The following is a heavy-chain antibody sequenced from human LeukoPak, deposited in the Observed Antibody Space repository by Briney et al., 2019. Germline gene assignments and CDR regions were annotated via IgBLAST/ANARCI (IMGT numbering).Heavy chain of an antibody. D-gene: IGHD4-17*01. CDR1: GFTVSSNY. V-gene: IGHV3-53*01. J-gene: IGHJ4*02. CDR3: ATAPMTTEDF. CDR2: LYSGGGT. Sequence: GGSLRLSCAASGFTVSSNYMSWVRQAPGKGLEWVSVLYSGGGTYYADSVKGRFTISRDNSKNTLYLQMNSLRAEDTAVYYCATAPMTTEDFWGQGTLVTVSS.